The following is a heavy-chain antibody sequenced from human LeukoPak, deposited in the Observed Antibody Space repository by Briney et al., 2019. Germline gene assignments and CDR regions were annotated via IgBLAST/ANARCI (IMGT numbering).Heavy chain of an antibody. CDR1: GFTFTYYG. CDR3: ARSIVAYNWFDP. Sequence: PGGSLRLSCGASGFTFTYYGMHWVRQAPGKGLEYVSAISSNGGSTYYANSVKGRFTISRDNSKNTLYLQMGSLRAEDMAVYYCARSIVAYNWFDPWGQGTLVTVSS. V-gene: IGHV3-64*01. CDR2: ISSNGGST. J-gene: IGHJ5*02. D-gene: IGHD5-12*01.